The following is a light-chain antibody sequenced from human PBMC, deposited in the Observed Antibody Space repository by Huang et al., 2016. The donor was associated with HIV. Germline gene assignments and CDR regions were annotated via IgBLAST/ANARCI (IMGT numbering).Light chain of an antibody. V-gene: IGKV3-15*01. CDR3: QQYNDFRST. CDR1: QIVSSH. Sequence: ETVMTQSPVNLSVSPGDRASLSCRSSQIVSSHLAWYQQKPGQAPRLLISAASTRATGGPARFSGSGAGTEFTLTISTLQSEDSAVYYCQQYNDFRSTFGPGTRVEIK. CDR2: AAS. J-gene: IGKJ3*01.